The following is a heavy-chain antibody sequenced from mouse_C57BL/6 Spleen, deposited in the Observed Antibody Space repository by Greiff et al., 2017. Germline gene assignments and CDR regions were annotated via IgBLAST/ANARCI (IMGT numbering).Heavy chain of an antibody. V-gene: IGHV1-55*01. CDR1: GYTFTRYW. CDR2: IYPGGGST. D-gene: IGHD2-4*01. J-gene: IGHJ4*01. CDR3: ARCRIYYDSHYYAMDY. Sequence: QVQLQQPGAELVKPGASVKMSCKASGYTFTRYWITWVKQRPGQGLEWIGDIYPGGGSTNYNEKFKSKATLTVDTSSSTAYMQLSSLTSEDSAVYYCARCRIYYDSHYYAMDYWGQGTSVTVSS.